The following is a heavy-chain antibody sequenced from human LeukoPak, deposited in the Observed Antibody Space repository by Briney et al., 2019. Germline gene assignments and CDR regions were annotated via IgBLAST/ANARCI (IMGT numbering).Heavy chain of an antibody. CDR1: GGSFSAYY. CDR2: INQSGST. J-gene: IGHJ4*02. Sequence: SETLSLTCAVYGGSFSAYYWSWIRQPPGKGLEWIGEINQSGSTNHNPSHKSRDTISVDTYKNQFSLKLSSVTAADTAVYYCASEGYYDILTGHDYWGQGTLVTVSS. CDR3: ASEGYYDILTGHDY. D-gene: IGHD3-9*01. V-gene: IGHV4-34*01.